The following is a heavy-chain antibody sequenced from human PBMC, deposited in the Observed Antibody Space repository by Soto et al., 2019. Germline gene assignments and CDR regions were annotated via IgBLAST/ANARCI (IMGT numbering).Heavy chain of an antibody. V-gene: IGHV3-15*01. D-gene: IGHD5-18*01. J-gene: IGHJ5*02. Sequence: EVQLVESGGGLVKPGGSLTLSCAASGFTFSNAWMSWVRQAPGKGLEWVGRIKSKADGGTRDYAAPVKDRFTISRDDSKNTLYVQMNSLKNEDTAVYYCVTDSGGYTYNLDHWGQGTLVTVSS. CDR3: VTDSGGYTYNLDH. CDR1: GFTFSNAW. CDR2: IKSKADGGTR.